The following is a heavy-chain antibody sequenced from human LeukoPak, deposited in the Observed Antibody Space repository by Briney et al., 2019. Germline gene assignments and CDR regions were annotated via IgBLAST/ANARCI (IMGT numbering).Heavy chain of an antibody. D-gene: IGHD2-2*01. CDR1: EYTLTELS. CDR2: FDPEDGET. V-gene: IGHV1-24*01. J-gene: IGHJ4*02. CDR3: ATDWGCSSTSCYALRH. Sequence: GASVKVSCKVSEYTLTELSMHWVRQAPGKGLEWMGGFDPEDGETIYAQKFQGRVTMTEDTSTDTAYMELSSLRSEDTAVYYCATDWGCSSTSCYALRHWGQGTLVTVSS.